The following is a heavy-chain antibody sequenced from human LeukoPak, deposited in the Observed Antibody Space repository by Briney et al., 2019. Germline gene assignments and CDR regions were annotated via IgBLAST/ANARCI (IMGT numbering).Heavy chain of an antibody. Sequence: SLKGRFTISRDNAKNSLYLQINSLRVEDTAVYYCAGGSSGWTGFDYFDYWGQGALVTVSS. CDR3: AGGSSGWTGFDYFDY. V-gene: IGHV3-21*01. D-gene: IGHD6-19*01. J-gene: IGHJ4*02.